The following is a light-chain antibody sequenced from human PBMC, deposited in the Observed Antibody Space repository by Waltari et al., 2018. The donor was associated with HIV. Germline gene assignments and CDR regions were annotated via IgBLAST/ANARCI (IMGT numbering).Light chain of an antibody. V-gene: IGLV2-11*01. CDR1: SSDVGTYNY. CDR3: CSYAGTYYV. CDR2: GVS. Sequence: QSALTQPRSVSGSPGQSVTISCTGTSSDVGTYNYVSWYQQHPGKAPNLMIYGVSKRPSGVPDRFSGSKSGNTASLTISGLQAEDDADYYCCSYAGTYYVFGTGTKVTVL. J-gene: IGLJ1*01.